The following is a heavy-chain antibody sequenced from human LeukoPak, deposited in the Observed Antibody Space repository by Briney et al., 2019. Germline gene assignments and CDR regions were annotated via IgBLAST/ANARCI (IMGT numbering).Heavy chain of an antibody. CDR3: TRGDRGYAESLY. D-gene: IGHD5-12*01. V-gene: IGHV3-7*02. Sequence: TGGSLRLSCTVSGFSFREHWMSWVRQAPGKGLDWVGNIKEDGNEDYYVDSVEGRFVIFRDNAKNSLYLQMHSLRAEDTAVYYCTRGDRGYAESLYWGRGTLVTVSS. J-gene: IGHJ4*02. CDR2: IKEDGNED. CDR1: GFSFREHW.